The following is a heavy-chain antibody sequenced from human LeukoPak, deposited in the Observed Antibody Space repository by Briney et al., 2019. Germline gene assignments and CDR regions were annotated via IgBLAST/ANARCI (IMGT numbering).Heavy chain of an antibody. D-gene: IGHD6-6*01. V-gene: IGHV4-39*07. CDR1: GGSTISNVYY. J-gene: IGHJ4*02. CDR2: VSYSGYT. CDR3: AKYSSSSRGYFDY. Sequence: SETLSLTCTVSGGSTISNVYYWAWIRQPPGKGLEWIGSVSYSGYTYYNPSLKSRVTISLDTSKNQFFLKLNSVTAADTAVYYCAKYSSSSRGYFDYWGQGTLVTVSS.